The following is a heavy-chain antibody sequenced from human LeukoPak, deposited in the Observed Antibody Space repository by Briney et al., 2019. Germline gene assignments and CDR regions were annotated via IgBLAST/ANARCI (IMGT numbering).Heavy chain of an antibody. D-gene: IGHD3-10*02. CDR1: GFTFSSYD. Sequence: GGSLRLSCSASGFTFSSYDMNWVRQAPGKGLEWVSYISSSGSTIYYADSVKGRFTISRDNAKNSLYLQMNSLRAEDTAVYYCAELGITMIGGVWGKGTTVTISS. CDR3: AELGITMIGGV. J-gene: IGHJ6*04. CDR2: ISSSGSTI. V-gene: IGHV3-48*03.